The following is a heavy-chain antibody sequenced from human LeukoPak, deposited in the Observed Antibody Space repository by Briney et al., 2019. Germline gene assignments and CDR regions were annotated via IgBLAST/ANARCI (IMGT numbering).Heavy chain of an antibody. V-gene: IGHV4-59*01. CDR3: ARGWGYFDY. D-gene: IGHD7-27*01. CDR2: IYYSGST. Sequence: SETLSLTCTVSGGSISSYYWSWFRQPPGKGPEWIGYIYYSGSTNYNPSLKSRVTISVDTSKNQFSLKLSSVTAADTAVYYCARGWGYFDYWGQGTLVTVSS. CDR1: GGSISSYY. J-gene: IGHJ4*02.